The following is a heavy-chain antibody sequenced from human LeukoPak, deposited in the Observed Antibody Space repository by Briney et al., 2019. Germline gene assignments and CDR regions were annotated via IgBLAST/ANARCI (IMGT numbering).Heavy chain of an antibody. CDR2: TYYRSKWYN. Sequence: SQTLSLTCAISGDSVSSNSAAWNWIRQPPSRGLEWLGRTYYRSKWYNDYAVSVKSRITINPDTSKNQFSLQLNSVTPEDTAVYYCARDREGYCSGGSCYSVWFDPWGQGTLVTVSS. D-gene: IGHD2-15*01. CDR3: ARDREGYCSGGSCYSVWFDP. V-gene: IGHV6-1*01. CDR1: GDSVSSNSAA. J-gene: IGHJ5*02.